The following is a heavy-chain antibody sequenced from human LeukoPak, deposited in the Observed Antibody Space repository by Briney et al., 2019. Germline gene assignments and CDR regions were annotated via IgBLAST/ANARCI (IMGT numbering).Heavy chain of an antibody. CDR2: MNPNNGNT. J-gene: IGHJ3*01. V-gene: IGHV1-8*01. D-gene: IGHD3-22*01. Sequence: ASVKVSCTASGYTFTSFDINCVRQATGQGLEWRGWMNPNNGNTGFVQKFQGRVTMTRNTSISTAYMELSSLRSDDTAVYYCARAWITMMAFDVWGQGTVVTVSS. CDR1: GYTFTSFD. CDR3: ARAWITMMAFDV.